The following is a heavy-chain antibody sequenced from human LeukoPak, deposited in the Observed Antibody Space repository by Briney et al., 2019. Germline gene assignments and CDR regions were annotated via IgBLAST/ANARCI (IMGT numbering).Heavy chain of an antibody. CDR1: GYTYTGCG. D-gene: IGHD2-2*01. V-gene: IGHV1-18*01. CDR2: IRAYDGNT. CDR3: ARGVFDIVVIPAASPFDY. J-gene: IGHJ4*02. Sequence: ASVKVSRKASGYTYTGCGIRGVRQARGQGLEWVGWIRAYDGNTNYAQKLQGRVTMTTDTSTSTAYQELRSLRSEAAAVYYCARGVFDIVVIPAASPFDYWGQGTLVTVSS.